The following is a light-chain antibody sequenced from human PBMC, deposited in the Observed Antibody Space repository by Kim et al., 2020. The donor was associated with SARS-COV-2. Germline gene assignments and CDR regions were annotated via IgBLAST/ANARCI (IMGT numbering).Light chain of an antibody. Sequence: LGQTVRITCQGDSLRSYYASWYQQKPGQAPVLLIYGKNNRPSGIPDRFSGSSSGNTASLTITGAQAEDEADYYCNSRDSSGNHWVFGGGTQLTVL. CDR3: NSRDSSGNHWV. J-gene: IGLJ3*02. V-gene: IGLV3-19*01. CDR2: GKN. CDR1: SLRSYY.